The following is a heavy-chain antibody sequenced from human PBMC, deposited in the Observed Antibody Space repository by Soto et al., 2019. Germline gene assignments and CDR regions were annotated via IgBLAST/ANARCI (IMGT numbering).Heavy chain of an antibody. CDR1: GFTFDDYG. CDR2: VNWNGGST. CDR3: VRGGSLNFDY. V-gene: IGHV3-20*04. Sequence: EVQLVESGGGVLRPGGSLRLSCAASGFTFDDYGMSWARQAPGKGLEWVSGVNWNGGSTGYADSVKGRFTISRDNAKNSLYLKMKSLRAGDTAFYYCVRGGSLNFDYWGQGTLVTVSS. J-gene: IGHJ4*02. D-gene: IGHD1-26*01.